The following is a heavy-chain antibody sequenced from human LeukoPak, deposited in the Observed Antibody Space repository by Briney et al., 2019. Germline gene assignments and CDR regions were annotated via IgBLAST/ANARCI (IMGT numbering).Heavy chain of an antibody. J-gene: IGHJ4*02. CDR1: GYTFTSYY. Sequence: ASVKVSCKASGYTFTSYYMHWVRQAPGQGLEWMGIINPSGGSTSYAQKFQDRVTMTRDTSTSTVYMELSSLRSEDTAVYYCARKGLAGYDILTGYYFFDYWGQGTLVTVSS. D-gene: IGHD3-9*01. CDR3: ARKGLAGYDILTGYYFFDY. CDR2: INPSGGST. V-gene: IGHV1-46*01.